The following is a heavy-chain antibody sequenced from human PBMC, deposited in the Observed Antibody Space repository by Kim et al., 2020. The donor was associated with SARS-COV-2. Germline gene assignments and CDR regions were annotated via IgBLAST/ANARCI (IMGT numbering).Heavy chain of an antibody. J-gene: IGHJ3*02. CDR1: GYTLTELS. D-gene: IGHD3-22*01. CDR2: FDPEDGDT. V-gene: IGHV1-24*01. Sequence: ASVKVSCKVSGYTLTELSMHWVRQAPGKGLEWMGGFDPEDGDTIYAQKFQGRVTMTENTSTDTAYMELSSLRSEDTAVYYCPTSVMIVTTDAFDIWGQGTMVTVSS. CDR3: PTSVMIVTTDAFDI.